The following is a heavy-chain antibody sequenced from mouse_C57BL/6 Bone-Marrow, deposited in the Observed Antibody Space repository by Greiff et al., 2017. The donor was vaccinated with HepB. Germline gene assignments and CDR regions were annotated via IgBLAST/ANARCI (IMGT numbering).Heavy chain of an antibody. CDR2: IYPGDGDT. CDR3: ARKGYYGSSYGYFDV. D-gene: IGHD1-1*01. V-gene: IGHV1-80*01. CDR1: GYAFSSYW. J-gene: IGHJ1*03. Sequence: QVQLKQPGAELVKPGASVKISCKASGYAFSSYWMNWVKQRPGKGLEWIGQIYPGDGDTNYNGKFKGKATLTADKSSSTAYMQLSSLTSEDSAVYFCARKGYYGSSYGYFDVWGTGTTVTVSS.